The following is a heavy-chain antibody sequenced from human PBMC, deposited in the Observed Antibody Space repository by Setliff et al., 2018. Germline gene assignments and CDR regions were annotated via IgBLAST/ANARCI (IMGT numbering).Heavy chain of an antibody. CDR2: IKCDGSEK. CDR1: GFTLSSSW. Sequence: PGGSLRLSCAASGFTLSSSWMHWVCQAPEKGLEWVADIKCDGSEKYYVDSVKGRLIISRDNAKNSLYLQVNNLRAEDTAVYYCAKQGPSSGWYDSWGQGTLVTVSS. V-gene: IGHV3-7*03. CDR3: AKQGPSSGWYDS. D-gene: IGHD6-19*01. J-gene: IGHJ5*01.